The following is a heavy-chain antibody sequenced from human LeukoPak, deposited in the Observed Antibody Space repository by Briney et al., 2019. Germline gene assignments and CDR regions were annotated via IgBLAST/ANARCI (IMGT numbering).Heavy chain of an antibody. Sequence: PSQTLSLTCTVSGASISSGGYYWSWIRQHPGKGLEWIGYISYSGSPYYNPSLKSRVTISVDTSRNQFSLKLSSVTAADTAVYYCAKKRATWIQLWSFDYWGQGTLVTVSS. D-gene: IGHD5-18*01. CDR3: AKKRATWIQLWSFDY. V-gene: IGHV4-31*03. CDR1: GASISSGGYY. J-gene: IGHJ4*02. CDR2: ISYSGSP.